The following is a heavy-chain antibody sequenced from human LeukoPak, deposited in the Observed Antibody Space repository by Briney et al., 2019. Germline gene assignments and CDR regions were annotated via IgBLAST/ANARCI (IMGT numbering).Heavy chain of an antibody. V-gene: IGHV3-53*01. CDR1: GFTVSSNY. Sequence: GGSLRLSCAASGFTVSSNYMSWVRQATGKGLEWVSVIYSGGSTYYADSVKGRFTISRDNSKNTLYLQMNSLRAEDTAVYYCARDLIIQDSSGYYSYYGMDVWGQGTTVTVSS. J-gene: IGHJ6*02. CDR2: IYSGGST. CDR3: ARDLIIQDSSGYYSYYGMDV. D-gene: IGHD3-22*01.